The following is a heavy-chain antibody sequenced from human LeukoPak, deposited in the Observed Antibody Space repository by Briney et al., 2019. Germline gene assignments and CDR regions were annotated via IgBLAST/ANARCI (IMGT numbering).Heavy chain of an antibody. J-gene: IGHJ4*02. D-gene: IGHD5-18*01. CDR3: ATIKRGSIFGYFDF. V-gene: IGHV4-59*11. CDR1: GGSISTHY. CDR2: VLDSERT. Sequence: SETLSLTCTVSGGSISTHYWSWIRQPPGKGLEWIGYVLDSERTKDNPSLKSRATLSADTSKNQFSLRLTSVTAADSAVYYCATIKRGSIFGYFDFWGQGVLATVSS.